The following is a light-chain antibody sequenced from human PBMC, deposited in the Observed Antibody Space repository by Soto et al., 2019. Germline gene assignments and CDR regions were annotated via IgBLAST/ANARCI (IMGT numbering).Light chain of an antibody. J-gene: IGKJ2*01. CDR3: QQYGSSPQT. CDR2: GAS. Sequence: EIVLTQSPGTLSLSPGERATLSCRASQSVSSNYLAWYQQKPGQGPRLLIYGASSRATGIPDRFSGSGSGIDFTLTISRLEPDDSAVYSCQQYGSSPQTFGQGTKLEIK. CDR1: QSVSSNY. V-gene: IGKV3-20*01.